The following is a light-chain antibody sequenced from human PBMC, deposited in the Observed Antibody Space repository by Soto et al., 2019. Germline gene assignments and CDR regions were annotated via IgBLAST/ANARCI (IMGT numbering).Light chain of an antibody. CDR1: QSISSY. J-gene: IGKJ5*01. V-gene: IGKV1-39*01. CDR2: AAS. CDR3: QQRYSTPIT. Sequence: DIQMTQSPSSLSASVGDRVTITCRASQSISSYLNWYQQKPGKAPKLLIYAASSLQSGVPSRFSGSVSGTNLTLTISSLQPEDFATYYCQQRYSTPITFGQGTRLEIK.